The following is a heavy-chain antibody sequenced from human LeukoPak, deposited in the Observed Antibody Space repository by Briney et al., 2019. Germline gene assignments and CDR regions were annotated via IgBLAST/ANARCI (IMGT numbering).Heavy chain of an antibody. J-gene: IGHJ1*01. D-gene: IGHD5-18*01. CDR1: GGSISSGGYS. V-gene: IGHV4-30-2*01. CDR3: ARAGVDTAMGGAKYFQH. CDR2: IYHSGST. Sequence: SETLSLTCAVSGGSISSGGYSWSWIRQPPGKGLEWIGYIYHSGSTYYNPSLKSRVTISVDRSKNQFSLKLSSVTAADTAVYYCARAGVDTAMGGAKYFQHWGQGTLVTVSS.